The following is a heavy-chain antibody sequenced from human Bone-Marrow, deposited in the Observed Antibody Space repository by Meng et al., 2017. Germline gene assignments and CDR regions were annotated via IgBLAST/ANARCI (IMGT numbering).Heavy chain of an antibody. D-gene: IGHD4-17*01. CDR3: ASLYGDSSVWYLDL. J-gene: IGHJ2*01. CDR1: CGSISSGNHY. CDR2: ISYSGST. V-gene: IGHV4-31*03. Sequence: VPLPEQRPRMVQPSPTLSRPCTVSCGSISSGNHYWSWIRQHPGKGLEYIGYISYSGSTYYNPSLKSRVIISVDTSKNQFSLRLNSVTAADTAVYYCASLYGDSSVWYLDLWGRGTLVTVSS.